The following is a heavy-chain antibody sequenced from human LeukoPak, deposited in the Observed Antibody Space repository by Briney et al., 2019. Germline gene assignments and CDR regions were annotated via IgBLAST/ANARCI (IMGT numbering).Heavy chain of an antibody. CDR3: AKVVGAYIRQYYFDY. CDR2: ISGSGGST. V-gene: IGHV3-23*01. D-gene: IGHD2-15*01. CDR1: GFTFSSYA. Sequence: GGSLRLSCAASGFTFSSYAMSWVRQVPGKGLEWVSAISGSGGSTYYADPVKGRFTISRDNSKNTLYLQMNSLRAEDTAVYYCAKVVGAYIRQYYFDYWGQGTLVTVSS. J-gene: IGHJ4*02.